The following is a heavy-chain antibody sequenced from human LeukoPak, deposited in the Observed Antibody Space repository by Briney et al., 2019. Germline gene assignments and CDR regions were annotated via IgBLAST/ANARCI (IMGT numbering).Heavy chain of an antibody. D-gene: IGHD6-19*01. Sequence: ASVKVSCKASGYTSNGYYLYWVRQAPGQGLEWMGWVNPNSGATTYAQKFQGRVTMTRDTSISTAYMELSRLRSDDTAVYFCARVRIPVAGDAFDIWGQGTMVTVSS. J-gene: IGHJ3*02. V-gene: IGHV1-2*02. CDR3: ARVRIPVAGDAFDI. CDR1: GYTSNGYY. CDR2: VNPNSGAT.